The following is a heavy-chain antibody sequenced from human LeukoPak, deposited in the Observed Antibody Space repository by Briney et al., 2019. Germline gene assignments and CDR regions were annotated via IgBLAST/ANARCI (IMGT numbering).Heavy chain of an antibody. J-gene: IGHJ3*02. CDR3: ARDGRFGVVIIPLGAFDI. V-gene: IGHV4-59*01. CDR1: GGSISSYY. CDR2: IYYSGST. D-gene: IGHD3-3*01. Sequence: ETLSLTCTVSGGSISSYYWSWIRQPPGKGLEWIGYIYYSGSTNYNPSLKSRVTISVDTSKNQFSLKLSSVTAADTAVYYCARDGRFGVVIIPLGAFDIWGQGTMVTVSS.